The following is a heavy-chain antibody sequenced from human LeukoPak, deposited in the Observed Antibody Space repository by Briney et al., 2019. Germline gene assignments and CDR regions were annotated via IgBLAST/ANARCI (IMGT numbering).Heavy chain of an antibody. CDR3: AFTSGSYYLDS. D-gene: IGHD1-26*01. Sequence: SETLSLTCVVYGGSFSGHYWSWIRQPPGKGLEWIGEINHSGSVNYNPSLKSRVTVSADTSKNQFSLKLNSVTAADTAVYYCAFTSGSYYLDSWGQGTLVTVSS. CDR1: GGSFSGHY. J-gene: IGHJ4*02. CDR2: INHSGSV. V-gene: IGHV4-34*01.